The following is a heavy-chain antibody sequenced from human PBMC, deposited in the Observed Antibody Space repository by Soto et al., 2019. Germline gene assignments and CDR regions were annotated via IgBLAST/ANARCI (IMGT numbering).Heavy chain of an antibody. Sequence: SETLSLTCAVYGGSFSGYYWSWIRQPPGKGLEWIGEINHSGSTNYNPSLKSRVTISVDTSKNQFSLKLSSVTAADTAVYYCARGVLYYYGMDVWGQGTTVTVSS. J-gene: IGHJ6*02. CDR1: GGSFSGYY. CDR3: ARGVLYYYGMDV. D-gene: IGHD2-8*01. CDR2: INHSGST. V-gene: IGHV4-34*01.